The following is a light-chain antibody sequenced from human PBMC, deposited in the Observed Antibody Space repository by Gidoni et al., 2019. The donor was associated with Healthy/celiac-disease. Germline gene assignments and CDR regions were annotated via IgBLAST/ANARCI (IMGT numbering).Light chain of an antibody. CDR3: QQYNNWPPLYT. CDR1: QSVSSN. V-gene: IGKV3-15*01. Sequence: VMTQSPATLSVSPGERATLSCRASQSVSSNLAWYQQKPGQAPRLLIYGASTRATGIPARFSGSGSGTEFTLTISSLQSEDFAVYYCQQYNNWPPLYTFGQGTKLEIK. J-gene: IGKJ2*01. CDR2: GAS.